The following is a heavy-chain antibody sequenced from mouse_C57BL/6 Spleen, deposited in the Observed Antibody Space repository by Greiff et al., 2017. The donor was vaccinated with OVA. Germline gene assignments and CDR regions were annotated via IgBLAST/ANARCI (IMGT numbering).Heavy chain of an antibody. CDR1: GYSFTGYF. CDR2: INPYNGDT. J-gene: IGHJ1*03. Sequence: EVQLQQSGPELVKPGDSVKISCKASGYSFTGYFMNWVMPSHGKSLEWIGRINPYNGDTFYNQKFKGKATLTVDKSSSTAHMELRSLTSEDSAVYYCAREGYYGSSPWYFDVWGTGTTVTVSS. V-gene: IGHV1-20*01. CDR3: AREGYYGSSPWYFDV. D-gene: IGHD1-1*01.